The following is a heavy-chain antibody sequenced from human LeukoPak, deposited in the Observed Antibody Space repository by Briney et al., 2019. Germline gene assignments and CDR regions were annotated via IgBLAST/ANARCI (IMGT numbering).Heavy chain of an antibody. D-gene: IGHD1-26*01. V-gene: IGHV3-21*01. Sequence: PGGSLRLSCAASGFTFSSYSMNWVRQAPGKGLEWVSSISSSTSYIHYADSMKGRFTISRDNAKNSLYLQMNSLRAEDTAVYYCARDRLMPWELLPYDAFDIWGQGTMVTVSS. CDR3: ARDRLMPWELLPYDAFDI. CDR2: ISSSTSYI. CDR1: GFTFSSYS. J-gene: IGHJ3*02.